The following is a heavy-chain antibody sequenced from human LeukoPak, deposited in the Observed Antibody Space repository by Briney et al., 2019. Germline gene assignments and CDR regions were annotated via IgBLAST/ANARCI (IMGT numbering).Heavy chain of an antibody. J-gene: IGHJ4*02. CDR2: IYYSGST. D-gene: IGHD3-3*01. CDR1: GGSISTYY. Sequence: SETLSLTCTVSGGSISTYYWNWIRQPPGKGLEWIGYIYYSGSTNYNPSLKSRVTIAVDTSKNQFSLKLSSVTAADTAVYYCARGSKIFGVVTIDYWGQGTLVTVSS. CDR3: ARGSKIFGVVTIDY. V-gene: IGHV4-59*12.